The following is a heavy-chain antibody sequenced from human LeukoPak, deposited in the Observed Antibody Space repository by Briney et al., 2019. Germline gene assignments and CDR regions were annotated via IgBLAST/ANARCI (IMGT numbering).Heavy chain of an antibody. V-gene: IGHV3-74*01. CDR2: IDSDVSST. CDR1: GFTFNTHW. J-gene: IGHJ6*03. Sequence: AGGSLRLSCAVSGFTFNTHWMHWVRHAPGKGLVWVSRIDSDVSSTTYADSVKGRFTISRDNAKNTLYLQMNSLRAEDTAVYYCARETYYDFWSGYYHYYYYMDVWGKGTMVTVSS. CDR3: ARETYYDFWSGYYHYYYYMDV. D-gene: IGHD3-3*01.